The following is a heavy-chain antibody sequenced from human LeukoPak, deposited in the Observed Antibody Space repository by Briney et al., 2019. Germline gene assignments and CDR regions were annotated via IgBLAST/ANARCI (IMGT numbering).Heavy chain of an antibody. CDR2: IYYGGST. CDR1: GDSIGSYY. V-gene: IGHV4-59*12. Sequence: PSETLSLTCSVSGDSIGSYYWTWIRQSPGKGLEWIGYIYYGGSTNYSPSLKSRVSISVDTSNNQFSLKVTSLTAADTAVYYCARGPTISETGYFDYWGQGTLVTVSS. D-gene: IGHD1-1*01. J-gene: IGHJ4*03. CDR3: ARGPTISETGYFDY.